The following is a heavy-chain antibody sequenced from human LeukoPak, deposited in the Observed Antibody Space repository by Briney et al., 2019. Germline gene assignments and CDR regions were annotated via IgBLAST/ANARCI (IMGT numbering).Heavy chain of an antibody. CDR3: ARVGSSGPTDY. J-gene: IGHJ4*02. CDR1: GGSFSGYY. CDR2: INHSGST. D-gene: IGHD3-22*01. V-gene: IGHV4-34*01. Sequence: PSETLSLTCAVYGGSFSGYYWSWIRQPAGKGLEGIGEINHSGSTNYNPSLKSRVTISVDTSKNQFSLKLSSVTAADTAVYYCARVGSSGPTDYWGQGTLVTVSS.